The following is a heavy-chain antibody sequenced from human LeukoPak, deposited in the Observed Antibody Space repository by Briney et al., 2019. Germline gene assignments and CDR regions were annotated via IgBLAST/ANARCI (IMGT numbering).Heavy chain of an antibody. CDR2: IWNDGSSE. V-gene: IGHV3-33*01. Sequence: PGGSLRLSCAASGFTFSRYGMHWVRQAPGKGLEWVALIWNDGSSEHYADSVKGRFTLSRNNSKNTVDLQMNSLRVEDTAVYYCARGRGIVFYNGSGTTIQDNWFDPWGQGSLVTVSS. CDR3: ARGRGIVFYNGSGTTIQDNWFDP. J-gene: IGHJ5*02. D-gene: IGHD3-10*01. CDR1: GFTFSRYG.